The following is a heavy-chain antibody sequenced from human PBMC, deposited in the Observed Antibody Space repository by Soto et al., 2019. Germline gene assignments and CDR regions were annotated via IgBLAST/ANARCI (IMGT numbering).Heavy chain of an antibody. CDR3: ARGRAVTGSFYFDY. V-gene: IGHV4-59*01. Sequence: SETLSLTCTVSGDSLNRNYWNWIRQPPSRGLEWIAYIHDSGETNQNPSLKSRVTISIQTSRNQFSLTMTSVTAADTAVYYCARGRAVTGSFYFDYWGQGALVTVSS. D-gene: IGHD6-19*01. CDR1: GDSLNRNY. J-gene: IGHJ4*02. CDR2: IHDSGET.